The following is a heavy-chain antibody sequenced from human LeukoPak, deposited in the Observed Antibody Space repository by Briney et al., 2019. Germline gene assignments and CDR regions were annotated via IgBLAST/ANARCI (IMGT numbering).Heavy chain of an antibody. J-gene: IGHJ4*02. D-gene: IGHD7-27*01. V-gene: IGHV1-8*01. CDR2: MNPKSGNT. CDR3: ARVWGSIDY. Sequence: ASVKVSCKTSGYTFTNYDINWVRQATGQGLEWMGWMNPKSGNTGSAQRFQGKVTLTRDTSISTAYMELSSLRSEDTAVYYCARVWGSIDYWGQGTLVTVSS. CDR1: GYTFTNYD.